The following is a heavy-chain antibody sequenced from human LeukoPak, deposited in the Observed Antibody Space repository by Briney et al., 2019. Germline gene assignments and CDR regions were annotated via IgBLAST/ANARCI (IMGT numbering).Heavy chain of an antibody. CDR3: AKDTAVTSWFDP. Sequence: GGSLRLSCAASGFTFSSYAMSWVRQAPGEGLGWVSAISGSGGSTYYADSVKGRFTISRDNSKNTLYLQMNSLRAEDTAVYYCAKDTAVTSWFDPWGQGTLVTVSS. J-gene: IGHJ5*02. V-gene: IGHV3-23*01. D-gene: IGHD4-17*01. CDR2: ISGSGGST. CDR1: GFTFSSYA.